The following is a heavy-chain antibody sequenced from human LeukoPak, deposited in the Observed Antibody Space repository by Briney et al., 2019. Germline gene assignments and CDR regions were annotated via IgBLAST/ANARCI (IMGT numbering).Heavy chain of an antibody. J-gene: IGHJ4*02. CDR1: GGSISSSSYY. Sequence: PSETLSLTCTVSGGSISSSSYYWGWIRQPPGKGLEWIGSIYYSGSTYYNPSLKSRVTISVDTSKNQFSLKLSSVTAADTAVYYCARWGPGQLGNFDYWGQGTLVTVSS. CDR3: ARWGPGQLGNFDY. D-gene: IGHD6-6*01. V-gene: IGHV4-39*07. CDR2: IYYSGST.